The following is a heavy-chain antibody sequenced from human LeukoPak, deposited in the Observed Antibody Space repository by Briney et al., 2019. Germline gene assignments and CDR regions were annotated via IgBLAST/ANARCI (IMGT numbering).Heavy chain of an antibody. D-gene: IGHD2-15*01. Sequence: GGSLRLSCAASGFTFSSYGMHWVRQAPGKGLEWVAVIWYDGSNKYYADSVKGRFTISRDNSKNTLYLQMNSLRAEDTAVYYCARELRYCSGGTCYSDYWGQGTLVTVSS. CDR2: IWYDGSNK. CDR3: ARELRYCSGGTCYSDY. CDR1: GFTFSSYG. V-gene: IGHV3-33*01. J-gene: IGHJ4*02.